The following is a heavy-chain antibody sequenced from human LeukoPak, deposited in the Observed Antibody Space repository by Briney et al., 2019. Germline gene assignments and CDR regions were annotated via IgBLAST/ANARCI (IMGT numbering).Heavy chain of an antibody. V-gene: IGHV3-30-3*01. Sequence: PGGSLRLSCAASGFTFSSYGMNWVRQAPGKGLEWVAVISSDGGEKFYADAVKGRSTISRDNTKNTLYLQKNSLRAQATALYYCARDSAITIFFTPLLDVWGQGTTVTVSS. CDR2: ISSDGGEK. CDR3: ARDSAITIFFTPLLDV. J-gene: IGHJ6*02. CDR1: GFTFSSYG. D-gene: IGHD3-9*01.